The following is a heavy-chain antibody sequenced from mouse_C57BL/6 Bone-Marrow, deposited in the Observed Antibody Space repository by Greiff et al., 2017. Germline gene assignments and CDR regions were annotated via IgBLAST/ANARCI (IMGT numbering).Heavy chain of an antibody. J-gene: IGHJ3*01. D-gene: IGHD1-1*01. CDR1: GYTFTDYN. CDR3: ARGADYYGSSYSAWFAY. Sequence: VHVKQSGPELVKPGASVKIPCKASGYTFTDYNMDWVKQSHGKSLEWIGDINPNNGGTIYNQKFKGKATLTVDKSSSTAYMELRSLTSEDTAVYYCARGADYYGSSYSAWFAYWGQGTLVTVSA. V-gene: IGHV1-18*01. CDR2: INPNNGGT.